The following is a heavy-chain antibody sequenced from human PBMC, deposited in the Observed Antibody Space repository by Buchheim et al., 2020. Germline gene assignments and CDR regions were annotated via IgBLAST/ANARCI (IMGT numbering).Heavy chain of an antibody. CDR1: GGSFSGYY. V-gene: IGHV4-34*01. CDR3: ARVYYDFWSGYSPQYYYYMDV. Sequence: QVQLQQWGAGLLKPSETLSLTCAVYGGSFSGYYWSWIRQPPGKGLEWIGEINHSGSTNYNPSLKSRVTISVDTSKNQFSPKLSSVTAADTAVYYCARVYYDFWSGYSPQYYYYMDVWGKGTT. CDR2: INHSGST. J-gene: IGHJ6*03. D-gene: IGHD3-3*01.